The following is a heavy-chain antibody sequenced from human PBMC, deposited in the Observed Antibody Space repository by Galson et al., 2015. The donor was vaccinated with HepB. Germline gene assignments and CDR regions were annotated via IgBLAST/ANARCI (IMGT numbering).Heavy chain of an antibody. Sequence: SLRLSCAASGFTVSSNYMSWVRQAPGKGLEWVSVIYSGGSTYYADSVKGRFTISRGNSKNTLYLQMNSLRAEDTAVYYCARDNLGKDRVVAATGAFDIWGQGTMVTVSS. CDR3: ARDNLGKDRVVAATGAFDI. CDR2: IYSGGST. D-gene: IGHD2-15*01. CDR1: GFTVSSNY. V-gene: IGHV3-53*01. J-gene: IGHJ3*02.